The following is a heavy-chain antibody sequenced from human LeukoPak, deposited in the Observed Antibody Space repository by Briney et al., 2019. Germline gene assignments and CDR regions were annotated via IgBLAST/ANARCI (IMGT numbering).Heavy chain of an antibody. D-gene: IGHD3-16*02. CDR1: GGSFSGYH. CDR2: INHSGST. J-gene: IGHJ4*02. V-gene: IGHV4-34*01. Sequence: SETLSLTCAVYGGSFSGYHWSWIRQPPGKGLEWIGEINHSGSTNYNPSLKSRVTISVGTPKNQFSLKLSSVTAADTAVYYCARGRVMITFGGVIATLDYWGQGTLVTVSS. CDR3: ARGRVMITFGGVIATLDY.